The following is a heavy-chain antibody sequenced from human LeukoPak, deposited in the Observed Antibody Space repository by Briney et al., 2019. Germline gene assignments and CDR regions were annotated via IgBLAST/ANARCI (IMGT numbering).Heavy chain of an antibody. V-gene: IGHV4-59*12. J-gene: IGHJ5*02. Sequence: SETLSLTCTVSGASMSDYYWSWIRQPPGKGLEWLGYIYYTGSPNYTPSLKSRVTISADTSKNQFSLKLSSVTAADTAVYYCATRVYCSSTSCYRCFDPWGQGTLVTVSS. CDR2: IYYTGSP. D-gene: IGHD2-2*01. CDR1: GASMSDYY. CDR3: ATRVYCSSTSCYRCFDP.